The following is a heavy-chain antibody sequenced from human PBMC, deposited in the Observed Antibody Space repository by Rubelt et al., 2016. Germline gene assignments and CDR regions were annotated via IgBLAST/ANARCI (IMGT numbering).Heavy chain of an antibody. CDR1: GGSLSGFY. Sequence: QVHLQQWGAGLLKPSETLSLTCAVYGGSLSGFYWTWIRQPPGKGLEWIGEINHSGNTNYNPSRKSRVTISRDTSKSQFSRRLNSATAADTAVYYCARHGGATAFYPKWYFDLWGRGTLVTVSS. CDR3: ARHGGATAFYPKWYFDL. J-gene: IGHJ2*01. D-gene: IGHD1-26*01. CDR2: INHSGNT. V-gene: IGHV4-34*01.